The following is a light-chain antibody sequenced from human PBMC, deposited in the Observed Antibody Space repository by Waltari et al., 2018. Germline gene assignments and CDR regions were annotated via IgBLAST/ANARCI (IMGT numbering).Light chain of an antibody. Sequence: EIVMTQAPATLSMSPGERATLSCRAGQSVSSNLAWYQQKPGQAPRLLIYGASTRATGIPARFSGSGSGTEFTLTISSLQSEYFAVYYCQQYNNWPPGDTFGQGTKLEIK. CDR1: QSVSSN. J-gene: IGKJ2*01. CDR3: QQYNNWPPGDT. CDR2: GAS. V-gene: IGKV3-15*01.